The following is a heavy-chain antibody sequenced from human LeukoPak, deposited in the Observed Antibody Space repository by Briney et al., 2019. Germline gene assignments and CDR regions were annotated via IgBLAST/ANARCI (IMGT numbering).Heavy chain of an antibody. CDR3: ARDLSGIAGYTYGRGIDY. CDR2: IKQDGSEK. V-gene: IGHV3-7*01. D-gene: IGHD5-18*01. CDR1: GFTFSRYW. Sequence: GGSLRLSCAASGFTFSRYWMSWVRQAPGKGLEWVANIKQDGSEKYYVDAVKGRFTISRDNAKTSLYLQMNSLRAEDTAVYYCARDLSGIAGYTYGRGIDYWGQGTLVTVSS. J-gene: IGHJ4*02.